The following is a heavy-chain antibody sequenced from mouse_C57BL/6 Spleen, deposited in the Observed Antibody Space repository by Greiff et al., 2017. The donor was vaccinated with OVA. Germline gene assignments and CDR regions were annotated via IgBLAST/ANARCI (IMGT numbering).Heavy chain of an antibody. V-gene: IGHV1-54*01. CDR3: ARWRQVRVRFAY. D-gene: IGHD3-2*02. Sequence: QVQLQQSGAELVRPGTSVKVSCKASGYAFTNYLIEWVKQRPGQGLEWIGVINPGSGGTNYNEKFKGKATLTADKSSSTAYMQLSSLTSEDSAVYFCARWRQVRVRFAYWGQGTLVTVSA. CDR1: GYAFTNYL. J-gene: IGHJ3*01. CDR2: INPGSGGT.